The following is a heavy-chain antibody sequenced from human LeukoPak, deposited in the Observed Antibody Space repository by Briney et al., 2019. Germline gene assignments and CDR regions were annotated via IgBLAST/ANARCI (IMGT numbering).Heavy chain of an antibody. CDR3: ATPRGSGSYLAFDY. CDR1: GFTFDDYA. D-gene: IGHD1-26*01. V-gene: IGHV3-9*01. CDR2: ISWNRGSI. J-gene: IGHJ4*02. Sequence: HPGGSLRLSCAASGFTFDDYAMHWVRQAPGKGLEWVSGISWNRGSIGYADSVKGRFTISRDNAKNSLYLQMHSLRAEDTAVYYCATPRGSGSYLAFDYWGQGTLVTVSS.